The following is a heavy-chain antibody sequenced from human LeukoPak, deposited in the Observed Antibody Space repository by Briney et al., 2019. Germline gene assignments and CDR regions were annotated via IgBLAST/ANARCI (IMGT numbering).Heavy chain of an antibody. J-gene: IGHJ5*02. V-gene: IGHV1-18*01. D-gene: IGHD5-24*01. CDR3: ARDNSVRDEAWWFYP. CDR1: GYTFTSYG. Sequence: GASVKVSCKASGYTFTSYGISWVRQAPGQGLEWMGWISAYNGNTNYAQKLQGRVALTRDMSTSTDYLELSNLRSEDTAVYYCARDNSVRDEAWWFYPWGQGTLVTVSS. CDR2: ISAYNGNT.